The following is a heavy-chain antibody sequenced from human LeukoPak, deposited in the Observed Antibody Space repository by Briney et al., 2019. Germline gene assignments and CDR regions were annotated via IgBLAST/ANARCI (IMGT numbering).Heavy chain of an antibody. CDR1: GYTFTSYG. D-gene: IGHD1-26*01. CDR3: ARVEERQYSGSYYLGY. V-gene: IGHV1-18*01. CDR2: ISAYNGNT. J-gene: IGHJ4*02. Sequence: GASVKVSCKASGYTFTSYGISWVRQAPGQGLEWMGWISAYNGNTNYAQKLQGRVTMTTDTSTSTAYMELRSLRSDDTAVYYCARVEERQYSGSYYLGYWGQGTLVTVSS.